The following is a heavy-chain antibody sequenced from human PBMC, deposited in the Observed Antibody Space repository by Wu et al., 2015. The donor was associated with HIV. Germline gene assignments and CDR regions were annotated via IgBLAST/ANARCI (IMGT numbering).Heavy chain of an antibody. Sequence: QVQLVQSGAEVKKPGSSVKVSCKASGGTFSSYAISWVRQAPGQGLEWMGGIIPIFGTANYAQKFQGRVTITTDESTSTAYMELSSLRSEDTAVYYCARAGYMVGATSNAFDIVGPRDKWSPSLQ. D-gene: IGHD1-26*01. V-gene: IGHV1-69*05. CDR3: ARAGYMVGATSNAFDI. J-gene: IGHJ3*02. CDR1: GGTFSSYA. CDR2: IIPIFGTA.